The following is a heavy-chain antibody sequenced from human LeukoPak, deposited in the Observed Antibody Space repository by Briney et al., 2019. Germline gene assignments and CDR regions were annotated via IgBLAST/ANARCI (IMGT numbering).Heavy chain of an antibody. CDR3: ARVSPRFDAFDI. CDR1: GYTFTSYD. J-gene: IGHJ3*02. Sequence: ASVKVSCKASGYTFTSYDINWVRQATGRGLEWMGWMNPNSGNTGYAQKFQGRVTMTRNTSISTAYMELSSLRSEDTAVYYCARVSPRFDAFDIWGQGTMVTVSS. V-gene: IGHV1-8*01. CDR2: MNPNSGNT.